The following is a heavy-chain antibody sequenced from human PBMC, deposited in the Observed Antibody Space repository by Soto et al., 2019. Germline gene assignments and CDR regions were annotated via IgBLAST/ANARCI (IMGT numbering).Heavy chain of an antibody. CDR1: GFSLSTSEVG. CDR3: ARIFSNGMDV. CDR2: IDWDDDK. Sequence: SGPTLVNPTQTLTLTCTFSGFSLSTSEVGVSWIRQPPGKALEWLARIDWDDDKYYSTSLKTRLTISKDTSKNQVVLTMTNMDPVDTATYYCARIFSNGMDVWGQGTTVTVS. V-gene: IGHV2-70*11. J-gene: IGHJ6*02.